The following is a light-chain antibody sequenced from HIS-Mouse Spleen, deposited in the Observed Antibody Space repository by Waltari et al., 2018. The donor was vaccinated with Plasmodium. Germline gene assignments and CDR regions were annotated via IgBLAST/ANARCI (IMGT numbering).Light chain of an antibody. V-gene: IGKV1-9*01. CDR3: QQLNSYRT. Sequence: DIQLTQSPSFLSASVGDRVTITCRASQGLSSYLAWYQQKPGKAPKLLIYAASTLQSGVPSRFSGSGSGTEFTLTISSLQPEDFATYYCQQLNSYRTFGQGTKVEIK. CDR2: AAS. J-gene: IGKJ1*01. CDR1: QGLSSY.